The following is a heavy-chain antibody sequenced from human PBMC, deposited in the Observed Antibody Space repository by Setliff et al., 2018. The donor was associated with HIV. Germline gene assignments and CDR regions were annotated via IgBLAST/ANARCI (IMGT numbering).Heavy chain of an antibody. CDR3: ARQDYSYPTTGSLYAFDI. Sequence: ASVKVSCKASGYTFTSYGISWVRQAPGQGLEWMGWISAYNGNTNYAQKFQGRVTITADESTSTAYMELSSLRSEDTAVYYCARQDYSYPTTGSLYAFDIWGQGTMVTV. J-gene: IGHJ3*02. CDR2: ISAYNGNT. V-gene: IGHV1-18*01. CDR1: GYTFTSYG. D-gene: IGHD3-22*01.